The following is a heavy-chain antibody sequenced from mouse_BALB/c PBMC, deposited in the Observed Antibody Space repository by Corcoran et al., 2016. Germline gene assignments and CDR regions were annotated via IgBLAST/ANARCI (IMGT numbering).Heavy chain of an antibody. Sequence: QIQLVQSGPELKKPGETVKISCKASGYTFTNYGMNWVKQAPGKGLKWMGWINTYTGEPTYADDFKGRFAFSLETSASTAYLQINNLKNEDTATYFCARRKDPWFAYWGQGTLVTVSA. CDR1: GYTFTNYG. V-gene: IGHV9-3-1*01. CDR3: ARRKDPWFAY. J-gene: IGHJ3*01. CDR2: INTYTGEP.